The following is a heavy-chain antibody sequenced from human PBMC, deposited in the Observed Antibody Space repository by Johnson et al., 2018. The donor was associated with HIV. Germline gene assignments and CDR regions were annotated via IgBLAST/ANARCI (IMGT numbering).Heavy chain of an antibody. V-gene: IGHV3-9*01. J-gene: IGHJ3*02. Sequence: VQLVESGGGLVQPGGSLRLSCAASGFTFSSYWMHWVRQAPGKGLEWVSGISWNSGSIGYADSVKGRFTISRDNAKNSLYLQMNSLRAEDTAIYYCAKGRYSSSWYLAGAFDIWGQGTMVTVSS. CDR1: GFTFSSYW. D-gene: IGHD6-13*01. CDR3: AKGRYSSSWYLAGAFDI. CDR2: ISWNSGSI.